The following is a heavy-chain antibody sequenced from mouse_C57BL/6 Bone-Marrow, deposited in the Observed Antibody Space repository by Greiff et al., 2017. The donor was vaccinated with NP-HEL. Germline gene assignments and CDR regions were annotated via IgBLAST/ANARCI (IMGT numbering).Heavy chain of an antibody. Sequence: VQLQQPGTELVKPGASVKLFRKASGHTFTSHRMHRVKQRPGQGLEWVGNIYPCNGGTKFHEKFKSKATLTVDKASSTAYMQLSSLTSEDSAVYYCARRGRDGYQYYFDYWGQGTTLTVSS. D-gene: IGHD2-3*01. V-gene: IGHV1-53*01. CDR2: IYPCNGGT. CDR3: ARRGRDGYQYYFDY. J-gene: IGHJ2*01. CDR1: GHTFTSHR.